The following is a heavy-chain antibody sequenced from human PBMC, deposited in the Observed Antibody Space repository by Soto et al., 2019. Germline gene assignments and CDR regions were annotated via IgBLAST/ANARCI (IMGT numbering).Heavy chain of an antibody. V-gene: IGHV3-15*01. CDR2: IKSKTDGGTT. J-gene: IGHJ4*02. CDR1: GFTFSDAR. D-gene: IGHD4-17*01. Sequence: EVQLVESGGGLVKPGESLRLSCAASGFTFSDARMTWVRQAPGKGLEWVGRIKSKTDGGTTDYAAPVKGRFTISRDDSKNPLYLQMNSLKTEDTAVYYCIGTNYGDYGAYWGQGTLVTVSS. CDR3: IGTNYGDYGAY.